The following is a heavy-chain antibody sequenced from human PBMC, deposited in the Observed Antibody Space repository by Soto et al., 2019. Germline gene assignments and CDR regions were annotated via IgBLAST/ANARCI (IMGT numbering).Heavy chain of an antibody. CDR2: ISSSSSYT. CDR1: GFTFSDYY. V-gene: IGHV3-11*06. Sequence: TGGSLRLSCAASGFTFSDYYMSWIRQAPGKGLEWVSYISSSSSYTNYADSVKGRFTISRDNAKNSPYLQMNSLRAEDTAVYYCFPSLRDYGMDVWGQGTTVTVSS. J-gene: IGHJ6*02. CDR3: FPSLRDYGMDV. D-gene: IGHD3-9*01.